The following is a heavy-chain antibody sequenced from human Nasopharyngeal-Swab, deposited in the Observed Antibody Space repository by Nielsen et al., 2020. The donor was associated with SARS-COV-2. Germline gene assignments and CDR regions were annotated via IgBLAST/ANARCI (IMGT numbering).Heavy chain of an antibody. CDR2: IWYDGTNK. J-gene: IGHJ4*02. CDR1: GFSVTSHG. CDR3: AGGNSADH. V-gene: IGHV3-33*01. D-gene: IGHD4-23*01. Sequence: GGSLRLSCKASGFSVTSHGMHWVRQAPGKGLEWVAVIWYDGTNKFYADSVKGRFTISRDNSKNTLYLQMNSLRAEDTAVYYCAGGNSADHWGQGTLVTVSS.